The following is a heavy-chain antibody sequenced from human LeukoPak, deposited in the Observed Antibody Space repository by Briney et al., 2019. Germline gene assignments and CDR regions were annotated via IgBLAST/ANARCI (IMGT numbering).Heavy chain of an antibody. CDR3: ARVLDCSSPSCYALGI. V-gene: IGHV1-69*05. D-gene: IGHD2-2*01. CDR1: GGTFSSYA. CDR2: IIPIFGTA. Sequence: SVKVSCKASGGTFSSYAISWVRQAPGQGLEWMGGIIPIFGTANYAQKFQGRVTITTDESTSTAYMELSSLRSEDTAVYYCARVLDCSSPSCYALGIWGQGTMVTVSS. J-gene: IGHJ3*02.